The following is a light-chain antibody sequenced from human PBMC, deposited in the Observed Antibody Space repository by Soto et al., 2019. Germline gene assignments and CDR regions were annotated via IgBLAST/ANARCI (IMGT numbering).Light chain of an antibody. CDR3: QQYNYYWT. Sequence: DIQMTQSPSTLSASVGDRVTITCRASQTINSWLAWYQQRPGKAPKLLIYEASRLESGVPSRFSGSGSGTEFTLTISSLQPDDFATYYCQQYNYYWTFGQGTKVEIK. CDR2: EAS. J-gene: IGKJ1*01. V-gene: IGKV1-5*03. CDR1: QTINSW.